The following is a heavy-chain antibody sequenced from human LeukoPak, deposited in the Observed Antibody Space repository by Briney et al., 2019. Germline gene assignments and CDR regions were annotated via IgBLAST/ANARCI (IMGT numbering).Heavy chain of an antibody. CDR3: ARGDSSGYPSKFDY. CDR1: GFTVSSNY. J-gene: IGHJ4*02. V-gene: IGHV3-66*02. CDR2: IYSGGST. Sequence: PGGSLRLSCAASGFTVSSNYMSWVRQAPGKGLEWVSVIYSGGSTYYADSVKGRFTISRDNSKNTLYLQMNSLRAEDTAVYYCARGDSSGYPSKFDYWGQGTLATVSS. D-gene: IGHD3-22*01.